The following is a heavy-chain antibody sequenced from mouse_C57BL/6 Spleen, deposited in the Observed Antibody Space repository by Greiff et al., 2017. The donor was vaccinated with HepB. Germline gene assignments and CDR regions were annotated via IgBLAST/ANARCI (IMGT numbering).Heavy chain of an antibody. CDR1: GYTFTSYW. D-gene: IGHD2-1*01. V-gene: IGHV1-64*01. CDR2: IHPNSGST. Sequence: VQLQQPGAELVKPGASVKLSCKASGYTFTSYWMHWVKQRPGQGLEWIGMIHPNSGSTNYNEKFKSKATLTVDKSSSTAYMQLSSLTSEDTAVYYCVQIYYDYEAMDYWGQGTSVTVSS. CDR3: VQIYYDYEAMDY. J-gene: IGHJ4*01.